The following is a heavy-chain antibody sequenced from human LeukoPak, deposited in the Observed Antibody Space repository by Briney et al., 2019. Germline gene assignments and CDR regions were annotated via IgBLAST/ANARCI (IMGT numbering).Heavy chain of an antibody. V-gene: IGHV1-69*13. CDR3: ARDYGITTVTHVGAFDI. CDR1: GGTFSRYA. D-gene: IGHD4-17*01. J-gene: IGHJ3*02. Sequence: PSVKVSCKASGGTFSRYAISWVRQAPGQGLEWRGGIIHIFGTANYAQKFQGRVTITADESTSTAYMELSILRSEDTAVYYCARDYGITTVTHVGAFDIWGQGTMVTVSS. CDR2: IIHIFGTA.